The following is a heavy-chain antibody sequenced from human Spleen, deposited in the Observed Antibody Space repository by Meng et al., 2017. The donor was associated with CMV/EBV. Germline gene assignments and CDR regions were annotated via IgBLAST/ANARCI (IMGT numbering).Heavy chain of an antibody. CDR2: ISYHGSNN. CDR3: ARAPSLDIAVVPGPYYFDD. CDR1: GFTFSNYA. D-gene: IGHD2-2*01. J-gene: IGHJ4*01. V-gene: IGHV3-30*04. Sequence: GESLKISCAASGFTFSNYAMNWVRQAPGKGLEWVAIISYHGSNNWYADSVRGRFTIYRDNSKNTLYLQMRSLRREDTAVYYRARAPSLDIAVVPGPYYFDDWGQGTLVTVSS.